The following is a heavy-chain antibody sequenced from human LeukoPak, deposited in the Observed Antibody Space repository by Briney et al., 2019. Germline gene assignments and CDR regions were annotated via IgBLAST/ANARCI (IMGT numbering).Heavy chain of an antibody. CDR3: ARERKAMVRGVNIYWFDP. CDR1: GGSISSSSYY. V-gene: IGHV4-61*02. D-gene: IGHD3-10*01. CDR2: IYTSGST. Sequence: SETLSLTCTVSGGSISSSSYYWGWIRQPAGKGLEWIGRIYTSGSTNYNPSLKSRVTMSVDTSKNQFSLKLSSVTAADTAVYYCARERKAMVRGVNIYWFDPWGQGTLVTVSS. J-gene: IGHJ5*02.